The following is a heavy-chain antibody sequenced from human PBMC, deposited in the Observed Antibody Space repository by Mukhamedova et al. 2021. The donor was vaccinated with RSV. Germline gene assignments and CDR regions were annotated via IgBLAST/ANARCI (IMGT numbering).Heavy chain of an antibody. CDR3: AKEGTSGSYSLFYHYGMDV. CDR2: ISGSGDDT. J-gene: IGHJ6*02. D-gene: IGHD3-10*01. Sequence: GISGSGDDTYHADSVKGRFTISRDRSKNTLYLQMNSLRAEDTAVYYCAKEGTSGSYSLFYHYGMDVWGQGTTVTSP. V-gene: IGHV3-23*01.